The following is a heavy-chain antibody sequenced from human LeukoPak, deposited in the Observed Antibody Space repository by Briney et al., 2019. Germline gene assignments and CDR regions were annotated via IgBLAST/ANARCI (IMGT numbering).Heavy chain of an antibody. CDR3: ASLKGLFDYFDY. D-gene: IGHD3-22*01. V-gene: IGHV3-53*01. CDR2: LYNAGST. Sequence: GSLKLSCLAPGFTGSNKYMSWVRPAPGKGLGWVSVLYNAGSTYYADSVKGRFTISRDNSKNTLYLQMYSLRAEDTAVYYCASLKGLFDYFDYWGQGILVTVYS. CDR1: GFTGSNKY. J-gene: IGHJ4*02.